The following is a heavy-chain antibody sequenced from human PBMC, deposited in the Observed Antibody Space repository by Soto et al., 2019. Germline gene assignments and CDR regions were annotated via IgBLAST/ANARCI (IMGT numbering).Heavy chain of an antibody. V-gene: IGHV1-24*01. CDR3: ATDWRDYSNYYFDY. D-gene: IGHD4-4*01. J-gene: IGHJ4*02. CDR1: GYTLTELS. CDR2: FDPEDGET. Sequence: ASVKVSCKVSGYTLTELSMHWVRQAHGKGLEWMGGFDPEDGETIYAQKFQGRVTMTEDTSTDTAYMGLSSLRSEDTAVYYCATDWRDYSNYYFDYWGQGTLVT.